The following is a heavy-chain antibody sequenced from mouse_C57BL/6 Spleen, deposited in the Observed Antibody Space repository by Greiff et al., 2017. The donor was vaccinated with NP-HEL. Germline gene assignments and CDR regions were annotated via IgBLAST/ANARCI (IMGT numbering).Heavy chain of an antibody. CDR2: IDPANGNT. CDR1: GFNIKNTY. D-gene: IGHD4-1*01. CDR3: TNGDGNWGDFDY. V-gene: IGHV14-3*01. Sequence: VQLKESVAELVRPGASVKLSCTASGFNIKNTYMHWVKQRPEQGLEWIGRIDPANGNTKYAPKFQGKATITADTSSNTAYLQLSSLTSEDTAIYYCTNGDGNWGDFDYWGQGTTLTVSS. J-gene: IGHJ2*01.